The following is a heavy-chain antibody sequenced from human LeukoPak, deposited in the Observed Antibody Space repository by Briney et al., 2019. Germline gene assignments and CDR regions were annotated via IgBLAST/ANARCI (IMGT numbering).Heavy chain of an antibody. CDR2: ISSSGSTI. Sequence: KPGGSLRLSCAASGFTFSDYYMSWIRQAPGKGLEWVSYISSSGSTIYYADSVKGRFTISRDNAKNSLYLQMNSLRAEDTAVYYCARVDNYDILTGYYPYYFDYWGQGTLVTVSS. V-gene: IGHV3-11*04. CDR1: GFTFSDYY. D-gene: IGHD3-9*01. CDR3: ARVDNYDILTGYYPYYFDY. J-gene: IGHJ4*02.